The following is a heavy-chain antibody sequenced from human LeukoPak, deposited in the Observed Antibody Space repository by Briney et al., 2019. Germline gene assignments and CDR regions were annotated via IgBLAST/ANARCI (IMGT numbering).Heavy chain of an antibody. J-gene: IGHJ4*02. Sequence: GGALRLSCAASGFTFSSYGMHWVRQAPGKGLEWVAVISYDGSNKDYADSVKARFTISRDNSKNALYLQMNSLRAEDTAVYYCAKEIYCGGDCLALGYWGQGTLVTVSS. CDR2: ISYDGSNK. CDR1: GFTFSSYG. V-gene: IGHV3-30*18. CDR3: AKEIYCGGDCLALGY. D-gene: IGHD2-21*02.